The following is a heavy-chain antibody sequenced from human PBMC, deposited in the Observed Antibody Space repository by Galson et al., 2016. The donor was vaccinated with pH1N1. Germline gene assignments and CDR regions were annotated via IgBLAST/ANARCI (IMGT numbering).Heavy chain of an antibody. V-gene: IGHV3-21*01. CDR3: AREDSSGYGYFDD. CDR1: GFTFSSYP. J-gene: IGHJ4*02. CDR2: ISRNSGSI. Sequence: SLRLSCAASGFTFSSYPMNWVRQAPGKGLEWVASISRNSGSIYYRDTVKGRFTISRDNAKNSLFLQMNTLRAEDTAVYFCAREDSSGYGYFDDWGQGTLVTVSS. D-gene: IGHD3-22*01.